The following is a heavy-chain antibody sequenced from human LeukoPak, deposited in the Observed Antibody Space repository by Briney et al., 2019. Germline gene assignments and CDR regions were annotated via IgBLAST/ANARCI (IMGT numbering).Heavy chain of an antibody. Sequence: GGSLTLPCAASVFTFSSYAIRCVRHSPGKGLEWVSGIRGCGGSTYYADPVKRRFTISRDNTKNTLYLQMNSLRAENTAVYYCAKDKRQDPYYFDYWGQGTLVTVSS. CDR1: VFTFSSYA. D-gene: IGHD2-15*01. J-gene: IGHJ4*02. CDR2: IRGCGGST. CDR3: AKDKRQDPYYFDY. V-gene: IGHV3-23*01.